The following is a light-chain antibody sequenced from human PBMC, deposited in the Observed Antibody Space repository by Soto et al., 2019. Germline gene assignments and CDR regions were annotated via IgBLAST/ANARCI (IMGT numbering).Light chain of an antibody. V-gene: IGKV1-5*01. Sequence: DIQLTQSPSTLSASVGDRVTITCRASHSISSWLAWYQQKPGKAPNLLIYAASTLESGVPSRLSGSGSGTEFTLTIRSLQPDDFATYYCQQYNSYWTFGQGTKVDIK. J-gene: IGKJ1*01. CDR3: QQYNSYWT. CDR1: HSISSW. CDR2: AAS.